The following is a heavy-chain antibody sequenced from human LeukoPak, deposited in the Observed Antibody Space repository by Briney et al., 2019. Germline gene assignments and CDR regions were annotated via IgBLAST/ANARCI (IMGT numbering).Heavy chain of an antibody. D-gene: IGHD3-22*01. CDR1: GGSISGYY. J-gene: IGHJ4*02. Sequence: PSETLSLTCTVSGGSISGYYWTWIRQPPGKGLEWIGDIHYSGSTNYNPSLKSRVTMSVDTSKRQFALKLSSVTAADTAVYYCARQTFSSGNRIFDYWGQGTLVTVSS. CDR3: ARQTFSSGNRIFDY. V-gene: IGHV4-59*01. CDR2: IHYSGST.